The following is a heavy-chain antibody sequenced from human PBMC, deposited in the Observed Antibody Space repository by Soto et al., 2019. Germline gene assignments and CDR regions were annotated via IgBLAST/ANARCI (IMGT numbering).Heavy chain of an antibody. CDR2: ITWNGANS. CDR1: GFRFDDYN. J-gene: IGHJ6*02. V-gene: IGHV3-43*01. CDR3: ERETLPFGSALDV. D-gene: IGHD3-3*01. Sequence: GGSLRLSCAASGFRFDDYNMHWVRQASGKGLEWVSLITWNGANSYYADSVKGRFTISRDGTTKSLSLQMTSMKREDTGLYFCERETLPFGSALDVWGQGTTVTVSS.